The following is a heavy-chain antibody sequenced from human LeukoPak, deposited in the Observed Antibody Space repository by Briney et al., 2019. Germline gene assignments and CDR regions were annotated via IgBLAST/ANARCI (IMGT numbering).Heavy chain of an antibody. J-gene: IGHJ4*02. CDR2: ISSSSSYI. CDR3: ARDRSGWFDY. D-gene: IGHD6-19*01. Sequence: GGSLRLSCAASAFTFSTYAMSWVRQAPGKGLEWVSSISSSSSYIYSADSVKGRFTISRDNAKNSLYLQMNNLRAEDTAVYYCARDRSGWFDYWGQGTLVTVSS. CDR1: AFTFSTYA. V-gene: IGHV3-21*01.